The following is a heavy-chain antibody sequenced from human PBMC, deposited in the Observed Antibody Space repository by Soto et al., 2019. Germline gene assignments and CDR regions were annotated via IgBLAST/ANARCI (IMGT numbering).Heavy chain of an antibody. D-gene: IGHD3-10*01. Sequence: QITLKESGPTLVKPTQTLTLTCTFSGFSLSTSGVGVGWIRQPPGKALEWLALIYWDDDKRYSPSLKSRLTITKHTSKNQVVLTMTNMDPVDTATYYCARPYYFGSERLYWYFDLWGRGTLVTVSS. J-gene: IGHJ2*01. CDR3: ARPYYFGSERLYWYFDL. CDR1: GFSLSTSGVG. CDR2: IYWDDDK. V-gene: IGHV2-5*02.